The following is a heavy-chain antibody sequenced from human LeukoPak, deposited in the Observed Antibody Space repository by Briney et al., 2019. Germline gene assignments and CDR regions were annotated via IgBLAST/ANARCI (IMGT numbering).Heavy chain of an antibody. J-gene: IGHJ4*02. Sequence: SETLSLTCTVSGGSISSSSYYWGWIRQPPGKGLEWIGSIYYSGSTYYNPSLKSRVTISVDTSKNQFSLKLSSVTAADTAVYYCARHVGWFGESELLDWGQGTLVTASS. CDR3: ARHVGWFGESELLD. V-gene: IGHV4-39*01. CDR2: IYYSGST. D-gene: IGHD3-10*01. CDR1: GGSISSSSYY.